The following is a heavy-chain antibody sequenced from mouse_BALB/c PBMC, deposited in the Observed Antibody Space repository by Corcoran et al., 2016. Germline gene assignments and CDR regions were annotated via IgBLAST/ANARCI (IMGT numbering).Heavy chain of an antibody. CDR3: ARDYGSSYRFDY. D-gene: IGHD1-1*01. J-gene: IGHJ2*01. CDR1: GYIFTSHW. Sequence: QVQLKQSGAELVRPRASVQLSCTTSGYIFTSHWIHWVKQRSGQGLEWIARIYPGTGSTYYNEKFKGKATVNADKSSSTAYMQLSSLKSEDSAVYFCARDYGSSYRFDYWGQGTTLTVSS. V-gene: IGHV1-76*01. CDR2: IYPGTGST.